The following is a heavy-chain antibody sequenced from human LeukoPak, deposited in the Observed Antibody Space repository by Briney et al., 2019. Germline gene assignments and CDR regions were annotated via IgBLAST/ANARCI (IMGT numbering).Heavy chain of an antibody. V-gene: IGHV4-59*08. J-gene: IGHJ4*02. CDR2: IYYSGST. D-gene: IGHD3-10*01. CDR1: GGSISSYY. CDR3: VGFGESFFDY. Sequence: SETLSLTCTVSGGSISSYYWSWIRQPPGKGLEWIGYIYYSGSTNYNPSLKSRVTISVDTSKNQFSLKLSSVTAADTAVYYCVGFGESFFDYWGQGTLVTVSS.